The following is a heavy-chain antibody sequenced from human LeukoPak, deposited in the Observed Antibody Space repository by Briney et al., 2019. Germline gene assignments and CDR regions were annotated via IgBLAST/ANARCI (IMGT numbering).Heavy chain of an antibody. V-gene: IGHV3-53*01. CDR3: ARRYEYYFDY. Sequence: GGSLRLSCAASGFTVSSNYMSWVRQAPGKGLEWVSVIYSGGSTYYADSVKGRFTISRDNSKNTLYLQMNSLRAGDTAVYYCARRYEYYFDYWGQGTLVTVSS. D-gene: IGHD3-3*01. J-gene: IGHJ4*02. CDR1: GFTVSSNY. CDR2: IYSGGST.